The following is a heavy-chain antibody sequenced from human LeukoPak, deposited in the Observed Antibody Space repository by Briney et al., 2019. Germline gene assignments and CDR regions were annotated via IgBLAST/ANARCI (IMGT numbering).Heavy chain of an antibody. CDR2: ITGSGANT. D-gene: IGHD3-10*01. J-gene: IGHJ4*02. Sequence: SGGSLRLSCAASGFTSSSYAMTWVRQAPGKGLEWVSSITGSGANTYYADSVKGRFTISRDNPKSTLYLQMNSLRAEDTAVYYCARGRGLFPSSNDYWGQGTLVTVSS. CDR1: GFTSSSYA. V-gene: IGHV3-23*01. CDR3: ARGRGLFPSSNDY.